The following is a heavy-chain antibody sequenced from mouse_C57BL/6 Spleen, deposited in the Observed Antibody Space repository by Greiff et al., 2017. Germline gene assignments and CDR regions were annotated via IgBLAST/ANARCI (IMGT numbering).Heavy chain of an antibody. CDR2: INPNNGGT. CDR3: ARGGY. Sequence: VKLQQSGPELVKPGASVKISCKAYGYTFTDYYMNWVKQSHGKSLEWIGDINPNNGGTSYNQKFKGKATLTVDKSSSTASMELRSLTSEDSAGYYCARGGYWGQGTTLTVSS. V-gene: IGHV1-26*01. CDR1: GYTFTDYY. J-gene: IGHJ2*01.